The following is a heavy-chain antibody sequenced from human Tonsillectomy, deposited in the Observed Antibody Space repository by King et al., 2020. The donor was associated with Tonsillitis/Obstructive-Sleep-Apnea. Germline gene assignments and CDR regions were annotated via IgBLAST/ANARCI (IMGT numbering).Heavy chain of an antibody. CDR2: MSFDGSNK. CDR3: ARHPTDYSNYPYYTFDY. CDR1: GFTFSRYD. D-gene: IGHD4-11*01. J-gene: IGHJ4*02. Sequence: VQLVESGGGVVQPGRSLRLSCAASGFTFSRYDLHWVRQAPGKGLEWVAVMSFDGSNKYYADSVKGRFTISRDNSKNTLYLQMNSLRAEDTAVYYCARHPTDYSNYPYYTFDYWGQGTLVTVSS. V-gene: IGHV3-30*01.